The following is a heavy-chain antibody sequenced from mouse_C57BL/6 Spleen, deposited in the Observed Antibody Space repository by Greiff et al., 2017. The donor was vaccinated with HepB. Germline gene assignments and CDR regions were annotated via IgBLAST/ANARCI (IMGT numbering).Heavy chain of an antibody. Sequence: QVHVKQPGAELVKPGASVKVSCKASGYTFTSYWMHWVKQRPGQGLEWIGRIHPSDSDTNYNQKFKGKATLTVDKSSSTAYMQLSSLTSEDSAVYYCASYYDYESWFAYWGQGTLVTVSA. D-gene: IGHD2-4*01. V-gene: IGHV1-74*01. J-gene: IGHJ3*01. CDR2: IHPSDSDT. CDR3: ASYYDYESWFAY. CDR1: GYTFTSYW.